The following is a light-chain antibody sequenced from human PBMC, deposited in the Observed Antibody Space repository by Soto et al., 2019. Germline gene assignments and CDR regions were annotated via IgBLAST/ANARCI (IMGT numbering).Light chain of an antibody. CDR1: QSVSSNY. J-gene: IGKJ1*01. CDR2: GVS. CDR3: QQYGSSPTCT. V-gene: IGKV3-20*01. Sequence: LTQSPGAVSVSPGERATLSCRASQSVSSNYLAWYQQKPGQAPRLLIYGVSTRATGIPDRFSGSGSGTDFTLTISRLEPEDSAVSYCQQYGSSPTCTFGQRTEVDIK.